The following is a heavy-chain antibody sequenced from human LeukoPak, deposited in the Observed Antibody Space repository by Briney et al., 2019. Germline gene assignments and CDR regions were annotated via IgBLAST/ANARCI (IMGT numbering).Heavy chain of an antibody. CDR3: ARARGSGPYDAFDI. Sequence: GGSLRLSCAVSGFTASGFTFSRNSMSWVRQAPGKGLDWVASIREDGSEKYYVDSVKGRFTISRDNAKNSLYLQMNSLRAEDTALYYCARARGSGPYDAFDIWGQGTMVTVSS. CDR2: IREDGSEK. J-gene: IGHJ3*02. CDR1: GFTFSRNS. V-gene: IGHV3-7*05. D-gene: IGHD6-19*01.